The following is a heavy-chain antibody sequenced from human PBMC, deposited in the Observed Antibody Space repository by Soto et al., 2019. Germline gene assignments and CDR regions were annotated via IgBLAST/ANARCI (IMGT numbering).Heavy chain of an antibody. CDR3: ARVPHLTGTTTLYAFDY. CDR2: ISAYNGNT. J-gene: IGHJ4*02. V-gene: IGHV1-18*01. Sequence: ASVKVSCKASGYTFTSYGISWVRQAPGQGLEWMGWISAYNGNTNYAQKLQGRVTMTTDKSTSTAYMELRSLRSDDTAVDYCARVPHLTGTTTLYAFDYWGQGTLVTVSS. CDR1: GYTFTSYG. D-gene: IGHD1-7*01.